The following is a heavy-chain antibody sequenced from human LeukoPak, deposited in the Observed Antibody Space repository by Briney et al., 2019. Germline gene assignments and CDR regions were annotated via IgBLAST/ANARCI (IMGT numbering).Heavy chain of an antibody. D-gene: IGHD3-10*01. CDR2: IYYSGST. Sequence: PSETLSLTCTVSGGSISSSSYYWGWIRQPPGKGLEWIGSIYYSGSTYYNPSIKSRVPISVDTSKNQFSLKLSSVTTADTAVYYCAREWTYYYGSGSNYFDYWGQGTLVTVSS. V-gene: IGHV4-39*07. CDR1: GGSISSSSYY. J-gene: IGHJ4*02. CDR3: AREWTYYYGSGSNYFDY.